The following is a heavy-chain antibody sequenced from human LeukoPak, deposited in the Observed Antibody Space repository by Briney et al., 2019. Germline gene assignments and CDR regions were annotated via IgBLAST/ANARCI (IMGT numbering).Heavy chain of an antibody. J-gene: IGHJ4*02. V-gene: IGHV1-2*02. CDR3: ARGPFLEWLLYFDY. CDR1: GYTFTVYY. Sequence: ASVKVSCKASGYTFTVYYMHWVRQAPGQGLEWMGWINPNSGGTNYAQKFQGRVTMTRDTSISTAYMELSRLRSDDTAVYYCARGPFLEWLLYFDYWGQGTLVTVSS. CDR2: INPNSGGT. D-gene: IGHD3-3*01.